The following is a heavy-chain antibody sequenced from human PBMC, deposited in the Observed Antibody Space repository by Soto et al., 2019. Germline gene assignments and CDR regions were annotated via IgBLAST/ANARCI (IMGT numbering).Heavy chain of an antibody. CDR1: GGSISSGGYY. Sequence: SETLSLTCTVSGGSISSGGYYWSWIRQHPGKGLEWIGYIYYSGSTYYNPSLKSRVTISVDTSKNQFSLKLSSVTAADTAVYYCARDSVEMATMRYFDYWGQGTLVTVSS. CDR2: IYYSGST. D-gene: IGHD5-12*01. J-gene: IGHJ4*02. CDR3: ARDSVEMATMRYFDY. V-gene: IGHV4-31*03.